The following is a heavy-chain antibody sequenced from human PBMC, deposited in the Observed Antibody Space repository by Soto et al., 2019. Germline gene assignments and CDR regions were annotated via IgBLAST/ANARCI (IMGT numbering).Heavy chain of an antibody. CDR1: GHTFISYG. Sequence: ASVKVSFRDSGHTFISYGISWVREAPGQGLEWMGWISAYNGDTNYAQKLQGRVTMTTDTSTSTAYMELRSLRSDGTAVYYCARYQCSSSSCYTFFFDDWGQGTLVTVSS. CDR3: ARYQCSSSSCYTFFFDD. D-gene: IGHD2-2*02. CDR2: ISAYNGDT. J-gene: IGHJ4*02. V-gene: IGHV1-18*04.